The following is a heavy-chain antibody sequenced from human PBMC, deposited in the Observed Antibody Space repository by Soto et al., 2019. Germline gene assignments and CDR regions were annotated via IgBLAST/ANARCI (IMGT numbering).Heavy chain of an antibody. V-gene: IGHV4-59*01. J-gene: IGHJ4*02. CDR2: IYYSGST. Sequence: SETLSLTCTVSGGSISSYYWSWIRQSPGKGLEWIGYIYYSGSTNYNPSLKSRVTISVDTSKNQFSLKLSSVTAADTAVYYCARDPVGAGLTDYWGQGTLVTVSS. CDR1: GGSISSYY. CDR3: ARDPVGAGLTDY. D-gene: IGHD1-26*01.